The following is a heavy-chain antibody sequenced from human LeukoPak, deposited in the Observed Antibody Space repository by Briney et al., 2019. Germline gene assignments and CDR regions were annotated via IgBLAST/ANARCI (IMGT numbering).Heavy chain of an antibody. V-gene: IGHV1-18*01. D-gene: IGHD3-22*01. Sequence: ASVNVSCKASGYTFTSYGISWVRQAPGQGLEWMGCISAYNGNTNYAQTLQGRVTMTTETSTSTAYMELRSLRSDDTAVYYCARDIAGYYDSSGTDYGMDVWGQGTTVTVSS. CDR1: GYTFTSYG. CDR2: ISAYNGNT. J-gene: IGHJ6*02. CDR3: ARDIAGYYDSSGTDYGMDV.